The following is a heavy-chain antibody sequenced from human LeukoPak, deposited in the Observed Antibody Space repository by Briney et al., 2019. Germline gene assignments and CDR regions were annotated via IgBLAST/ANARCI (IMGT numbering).Heavy chain of an antibody. CDR2: ISYTSDYI. V-gene: IGHV3-21*01. Sequence: GGSLRLSCAASGFTFRTFTMNWVRQTPGKGLQWVSSISYTSDYIYYADSVKGRFTISRDSAKNSLYLQMNSLRAEDTAVYYCARDPGSGYNHYYGMDVWGQGTTVTVSS. CDR1: GFTFRTFT. D-gene: IGHD3-22*01. CDR3: ARDPGSGYNHYYGMDV. J-gene: IGHJ6*02.